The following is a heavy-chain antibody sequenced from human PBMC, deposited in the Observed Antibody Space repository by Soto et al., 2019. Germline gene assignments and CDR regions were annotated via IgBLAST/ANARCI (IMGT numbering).Heavy chain of an antibody. CDR1: GGSFSGYY. J-gene: IGHJ4*02. CDR3: ARPIYYDSSGYRDY. V-gene: IGHV4-34*01. CDR2: INHSGST. Sequence: QVQLQQWGAGLLKPSETLSLTCAVYGGSFSGYYWSWIRQPPGKGLEWIGEINHSGSTNYNPSLKSRVTISVDTSKTQFSLKLSSVTAADTAVYYCARPIYYDSSGYRDYWGQGTLVTVSS. D-gene: IGHD3-22*01.